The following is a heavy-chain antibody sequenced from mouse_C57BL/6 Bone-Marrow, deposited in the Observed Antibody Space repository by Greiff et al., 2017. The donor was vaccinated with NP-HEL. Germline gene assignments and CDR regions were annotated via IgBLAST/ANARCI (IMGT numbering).Heavy chain of an antibody. V-gene: IGHV1-69*01. Sequence: QVQLQQPGAELVMPGASVKLSCKASGYTFTSYWMHWVKQRPGQGLEWIGEIDPSDSYTNYNQKFKGKSTLTVDKSSSTAYMQRSSLTSEDSAVYYCAREGAISSEAWFAYWGQGTLVTVSA. CDR3: AREGAISSEAWFAY. CDR1: GYTFTSYW. CDR2: IDPSDSYT. D-gene: IGHD1-1*01. J-gene: IGHJ3*01.